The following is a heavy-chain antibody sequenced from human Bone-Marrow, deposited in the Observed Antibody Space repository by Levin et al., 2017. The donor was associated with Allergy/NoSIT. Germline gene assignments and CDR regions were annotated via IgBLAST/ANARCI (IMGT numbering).Heavy chain of an antibody. V-gene: IGHV3-30*18. D-gene: IGHD2/OR15-2a*01. Sequence: LSLTCAASGFTFSSYGMHWVRQAPGKGLEWVAVISYDGSNKYYADSVKGRFTISRDNSKNTLYLQMNSLRAEDTAVYYCAKEAIGWFDPWGQGTLVTVSS. CDR3: AKEAIGWFDP. CDR2: ISYDGSNK. CDR1: GFTFSSYG. J-gene: IGHJ5*02.